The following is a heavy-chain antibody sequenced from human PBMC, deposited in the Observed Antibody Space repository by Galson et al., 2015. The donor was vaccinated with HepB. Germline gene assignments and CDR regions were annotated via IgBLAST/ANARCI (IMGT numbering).Heavy chain of an antibody. CDR2: MSSDGSNK. V-gene: IGHV3-30*18. J-gene: IGHJ4*02. CDR1: GFTFNSYG. D-gene: IGHD2-21*01. Sequence: SLRLSCAASGFTFNSYGMHWVRQAPGKGLEWVAVMSSDGSNKYYSDSVKGRFTISRDNSKNTLYLQMNSLRGEDTAVYYCAKGLQLLWTQADYWGQGTLVTVSS. CDR3: AKGLQLLWTQADY.